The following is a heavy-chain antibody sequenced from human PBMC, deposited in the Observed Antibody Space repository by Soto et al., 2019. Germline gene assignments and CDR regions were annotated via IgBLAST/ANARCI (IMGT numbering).Heavy chain of an antibody. CDR2: IHQSGST. D-gene: IGHD6-13*01. V-gene: IGHV4-38-2*01. Sequence: PSETLSLTCAVSGYSISSGYSWGWIRQPPGKGLEWIGGIHQSGSTYYNPSLKSRVTISVDTSKNQFSLKLSSVTAADTAVYYRARRKTTTWYVGYWGQGALVTVSS. CDR1: GYSISSGYS. CDR3: ARRKTTTWYVGY. J-gene: IGHJ4*02.